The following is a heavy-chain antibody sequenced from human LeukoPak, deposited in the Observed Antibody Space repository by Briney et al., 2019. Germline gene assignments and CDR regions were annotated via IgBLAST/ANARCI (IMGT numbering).Heavy chain of an antibody. CDR1: GGTFSSYA. Sequence: ASVKVSCKASGGTFSSYAISWVRQAPGQGLEWMGGIIPIFGTANYAQKFQGRVTITTDESTSTAYMELSSLRSEDTAVYYCARDSYGGNPGFDYGGHGFLVNVA. J-gene: IGHJ4*01. CDR3: ARDSYGGNPGFDY. V-gene: IGHV1-69*05. D-gene: IGHD4-23*01. CDR2: IIPIFGTA.